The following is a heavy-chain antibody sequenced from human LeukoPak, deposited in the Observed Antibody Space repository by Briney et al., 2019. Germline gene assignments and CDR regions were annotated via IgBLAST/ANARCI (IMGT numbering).Heavy chain of an antibody. CDR2: IYSGGGT. V-gene: IGHV3-53*01. CDR3: VRNAGNSDYDS. J-gene: IGHJ4*02. CDR1: GFTVNNNY. Sequence: QAGGSLRLSCAASGFTVNNNYMTWVRQAPGKGLEWVSVIYSGGGTYYADSVKGRFTISRDNFKNTLYLQMNSLRAEDTAVYYCVRNAGNSDYDSWGQGTLVTVSS. D-gene: IGHD4-23*01.